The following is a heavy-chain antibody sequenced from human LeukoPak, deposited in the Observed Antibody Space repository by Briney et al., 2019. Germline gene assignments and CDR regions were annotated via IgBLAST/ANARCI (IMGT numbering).Heavy chain of an antibody. CDR1: GFTFSSYA. CDR2: ISYDGSNK. CDR3: AKPFLRYCSSTSCYAFDY. J-gene: IGHJ4*02. D-gene: IGHD2-2*01. V-gene: IGHV3-30-3*02. Sequence: GRSLRLSCAASGFTFSSYAMHWVRQAPGKGLEWVAVISYDGSNKYYADSVKGRFTISRDTSTNTLYLQMNSLRAEDTAVYYCAKPFLRYCSSTSCYAFDYWGQGTLVTVSS.